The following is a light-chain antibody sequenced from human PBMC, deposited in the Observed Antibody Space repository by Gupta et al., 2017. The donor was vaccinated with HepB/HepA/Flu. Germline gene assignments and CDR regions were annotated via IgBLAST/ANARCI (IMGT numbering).Light chain of an antibody. V-gene: IGLV3-19*01. CDR1: SLRSYY. Sequence: SSELTQDPSVSVALGQTVRFTCQGDSLRSYYASWFQQKPGQAPVLVIYGRNNRPSEIPDRFSGSGSGNTASWTITGTQAEDEADYYCYSQDSSGARLLFGGGTKLTVL. CDR2: GRN. CDR3: YSQDSSGARLL. J-gene: IGLJ2*01.